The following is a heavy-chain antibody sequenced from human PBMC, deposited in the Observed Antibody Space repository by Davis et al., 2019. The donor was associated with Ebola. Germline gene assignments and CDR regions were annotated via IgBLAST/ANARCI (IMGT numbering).Heavy chain of an antibody. V-gene: IGHV4-39*07. CDR3: IGLGAFDI. D-gene: IGHD2-21*01. CDR1: GGSISSSSYY. J-gene: IGHJ3*02. CDR2: IYYSGST. Sequence: SETLSLTCTVSGGSISSSSYYWGWIRQPPGKGLEWIGSIYYSGSTYYNPSLKSRVTISVDTSKNQFSLKLSSVTAADTAVYYCIGLGAFDIWGQGTMVTVSS.